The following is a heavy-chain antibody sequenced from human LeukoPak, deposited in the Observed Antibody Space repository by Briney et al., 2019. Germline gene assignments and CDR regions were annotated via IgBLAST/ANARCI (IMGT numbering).Heavy chain of an antibody. V-gene: IGHV4-34*01. CDR2: INHSGST. CDR1: GGSFSGYY. D-gene: IGHD4-23*01. J-gene: IGHJ4*02. CDR3: ARPGYGGNAFFDY. Sequence: SEILSLTCAVYGGSFSGYYWSWIRQPPGKGLEWIGEINHSGSTNYNPSLKSRVTISVDTSKNQFSLKLSSVTAADTAVYYCARPGYGGNAFFDYWGQGTLVTVSS.